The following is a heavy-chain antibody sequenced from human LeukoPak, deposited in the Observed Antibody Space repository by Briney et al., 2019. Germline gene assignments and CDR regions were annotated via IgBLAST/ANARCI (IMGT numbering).Heavy chain of an antibody. Sequence: GGSLRLSCAASGFTFSSYAMSWVRQAPGKGLEWVSAISDSGGSTFYADSVKGRFTISRDNSKNTLYLQMNSLRAEDTAVYYCAKPPTGIVVVPAAIDWGQGTLVTVSS. CDR1: GFTFSSYA. V-gene: IGHV3-23*01. CDR3: AKPPTGIVVVPAAID. CDR2: ISDSGGST. J-gene: IGHJ4*02. D-gene: IGHD2-2*02.